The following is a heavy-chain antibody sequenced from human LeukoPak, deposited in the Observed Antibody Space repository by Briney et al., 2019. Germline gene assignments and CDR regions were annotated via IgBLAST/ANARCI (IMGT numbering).Heavy chain of an antibody. J-gene: IGHJ4*02. CDR1: GYTFTSYG. Sequence: ASVKVSCKPSGYTFTSYGISCVRQAPGQGLEWMGWISAYNGNTNYAQKLQGRVTMTTDTSTSTAYMELRSLRSDDTAVYYCAIDRRYYYDSSVFDYWGQGTLVTVSS. CDR2: ISAYNGNT. V-gene: IGHV1-18*01. D-gene: IGHD3-22*01. CDR3: AIDRRYYYDSSVFDY.